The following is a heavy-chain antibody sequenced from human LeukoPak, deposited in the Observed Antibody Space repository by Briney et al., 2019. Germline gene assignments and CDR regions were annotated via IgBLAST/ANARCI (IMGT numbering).Heavy chain of an antibody. D-gene: IGHD2-15*01. Sequence: GGSLRLSCAASGFTFSSYGMHWVRQAPGKGLEWVAVISYDGSNKYYADSVKGRFTISRDNPKNTLYLQMNSLRAEDTAVYYCAKYCSGGSCLFDYWGQGTLVTVSS. J-gene: IGHJ4*02. CDR1: GFTFSSYG. V-gene: IGHV3-30*18. CDR2: ISYDGSNK. CDR3: AKYCSGGSCLFDY.